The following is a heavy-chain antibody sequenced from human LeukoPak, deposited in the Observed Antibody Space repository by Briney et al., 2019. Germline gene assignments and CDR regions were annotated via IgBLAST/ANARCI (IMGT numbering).Heavy chain of an antibody. CDR1: GFTFSDYY. V-gene: IGHV3-11*01. J-gene: IGHJ6*03. Sequence: GGSLRLSCAASGFTFSDYYMSWIRQAPGKGLEGVSYISSSGSTIYYADSVKGRFTISRDHAKNSLYLQMNSLRAEDTAVYYCARVREPAYSSGYYSLNYYYYMDVWGKGTTVTVSS. CDR2: ISSSGSTI. CDR3: ARVREPAYSSGYYSLNYYYYMDV. D-gene: IGHD3-22*01.